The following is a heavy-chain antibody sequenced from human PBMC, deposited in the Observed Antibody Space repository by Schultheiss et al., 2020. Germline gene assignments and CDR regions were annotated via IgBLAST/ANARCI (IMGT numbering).Heavy chain of an antibody. D-gene: IGHD3-22*01. CDR1: GGSISSYY. Sequence: SETLSLTCTVSGGSISSYYWTWIRQPPGKGLEWIGSIYYSGSTKYNPSLKSRVTISVDTSKKQFSLKLSSVTAADTAVYYCARDTSRYYDSSGYPYYYYYGMDVWGQGTTVTVSS. V-gene: IGHV4-59*12. J-gene: IGHJ6*02. CDR3: ARDTSRYYDSSGYPYYYYYGMDV. CDR2: IYYSGST.